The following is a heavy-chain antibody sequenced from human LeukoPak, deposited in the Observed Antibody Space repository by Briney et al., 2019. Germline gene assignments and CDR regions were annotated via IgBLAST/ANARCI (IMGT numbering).Heavy chain of an antibody. D-gene: IGHD6-13*01. CDR3: ARGGRDSISLYNPLRFDY. J-gene: IGHJ4*02. V-gene: IGHV4-34*01. Sequence: PSETLSLTCTVSGGSISSYYWSWIRQPPGKGLQWIGEINHRGSTNYNPSLKSRVTVSEDTSKNQFSLKLRSVTAADTAVYYCARGGRDSISLYNPLRFDYWGQGTLVTVSS. CDR1: GGSISSYY. CDR2: INHRGST.